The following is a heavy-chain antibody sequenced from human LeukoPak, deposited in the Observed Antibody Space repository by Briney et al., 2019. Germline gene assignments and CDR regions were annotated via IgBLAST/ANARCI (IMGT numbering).Heavy chain of an antibody. CDR3: ASEHYYDSSGYYYRFFGY. CDR1: GFTFSSYW. D-gene: IGHD3-22*01. CDR2: INSDGSST. V-gene: IGHV3-74*01. J-gene: IGHJ4*02. Sequence: GGSLRLSCAASGFTFSSYWMHWVRQAPGKGLVWVSRINSDGSSTSYVDSVKGRFTISRDNAKNTLYLQMNSLRAEDTAVYYCASEHYYDSSGYYYRFFGYWGQGTLVTVSS.